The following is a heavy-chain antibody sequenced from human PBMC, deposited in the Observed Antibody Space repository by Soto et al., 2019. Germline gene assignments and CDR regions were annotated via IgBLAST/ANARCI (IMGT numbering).Heavy chain of an antibody. J-gene: IGHJ4*02. CDR1: GGSISSYY. Sequence: QVQLQESGPGLVKPSETLSLTCTVSGGSISSYYWSWIRQPPGKGLEWIGYIYYSGYTNYNPSLKSRVTMSVDTSKNQFSLRLSSVTAADTAVYYCARAGGSSGWYFYWGQGTLFTVSS. D-gene: IGHD6-19*01. CDR3: ARAGGSSGWYFY. V-gene: IGHV4-59*01. CDR2: IYYSGYT.